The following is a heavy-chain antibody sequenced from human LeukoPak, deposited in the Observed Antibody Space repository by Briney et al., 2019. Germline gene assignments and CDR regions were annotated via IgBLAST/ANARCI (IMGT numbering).Heavy chain of an antibody. CDR3: ARTGEYQLPDDY. CDR1: GFTFSSYS. CDR2: ISSSSNYI. D-gene: IGHD2-2*01. J-gene: IGHJ4*02. Sequence: GGSLRLSCAASGFTFSSYSMNWVRQAPGKGLEWVSSISSSSNYIYYADSVKGRFTISRDNAKNSLYLQMNSLRAEDTAVYYCARTGEYQLPDDYWGQGTLVTVSS. V-gene: IGHV3-21*01.